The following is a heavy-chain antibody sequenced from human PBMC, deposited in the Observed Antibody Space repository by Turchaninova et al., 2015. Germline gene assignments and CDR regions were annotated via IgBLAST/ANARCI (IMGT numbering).Heavy chain of an antibody. J-gene: IGHJ3*02. D-gene: IGHD4-23*01. Sequence: EVQVVESGGGLLQRGLYLRLSCVASGLTFTEDARNWVRQAPGRGLQWVEGSSNVERTSYADSVRGRFTVSRDNSRNTLYLQVNRLSVEDTALYYCVVKGSAFDIWGRGTMVTVSS. CDR1: GLTFTEDA. CDR2: SSNVERT. V-gene: IGHV3-23*04. CDR3: VVKGSAFDI.